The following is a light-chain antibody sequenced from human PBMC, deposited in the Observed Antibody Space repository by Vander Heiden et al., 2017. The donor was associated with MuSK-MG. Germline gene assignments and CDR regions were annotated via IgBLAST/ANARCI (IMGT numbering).Light chain of an antibody. J-gene: IGKJ3*01. CDR2: AAS. Sequence: DIQMTQSPSSLSASVGDRVTITCRASQSISSYLNWYQQKPGKAPKLLIYAASSLQSGVPSRFSGSGSGTDFTLTISSLQPEDFATYYCQQCYSTPQAFGHGTKLDIK. CDR1: QSISSY. V-gene: IGKV1-39*01. CDR3: QQCYSTPQA.